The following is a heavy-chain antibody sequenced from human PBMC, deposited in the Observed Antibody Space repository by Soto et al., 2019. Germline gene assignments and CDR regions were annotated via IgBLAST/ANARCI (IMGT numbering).Heavy chain of an antibody. V-gene: IGHV4-59*01. J-gene: IGHJ4*02. D-gene: IGHD3-3*01. CDR1: GGSISSYY. CDR3: ARLYDFWSGYSLGY. CDR2: IYYSGST. Sequence: QVQLQESGPGLVKPSETLSLTCTVSGGSISSYYWSWIRQPPGKGLEWIGYIYYSGSTNYNPSLKSRVTISVDTSKNQFSLKLSSVTDADTAVYYCARLYDFWSGYSLGYWGQGTLVTVSS.